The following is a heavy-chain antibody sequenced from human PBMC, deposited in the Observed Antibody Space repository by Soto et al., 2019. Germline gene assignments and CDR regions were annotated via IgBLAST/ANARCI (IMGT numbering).Heavy chain of an antibody. V-gene: IGHV1-8*01. J-gene: IGHJ6*02. D-gene: IGHD1-26*01. CDR2: MNPNSGNT. CDR3: ARGRGNRGSYYYYYGMDF. Sequence: ASVKVSCKASGYTFTSYDINWVRQATGQGLEWMGWMNPNSGNTGYAQKFQGRVTMTRNTSISTAYMELSSLRSEDTAVYYCARGRGNRGSYYYYYGMDFWGQGTTVTVSS. CDR1: GYTFTSYD.